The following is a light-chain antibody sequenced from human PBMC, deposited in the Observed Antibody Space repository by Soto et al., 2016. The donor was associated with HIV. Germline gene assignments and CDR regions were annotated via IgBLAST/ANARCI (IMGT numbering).Light chain of an antibody. CDR2: AKN. J-gene: IGLJ2*01. CDR1: SLKKYY. Sequence: SSELTQDPAVSVALGQTVRITCQGDSLKKYYATWYQQKPGQAPVLVVYAKNKRPSGIPDRFSGSSSGNTGYLTISGAQAEDEADYYCNSRDNDRVLFGGGTKADRP. CDR3: NSRDNDRVL. V-gene: IGLV3-19*01.